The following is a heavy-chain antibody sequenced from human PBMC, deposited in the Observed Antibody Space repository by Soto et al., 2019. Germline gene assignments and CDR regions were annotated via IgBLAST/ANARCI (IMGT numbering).Heavy chain of an antibody. J-gene: IGHJ3*02. Sequence: LEILSLTCTVSGGSISSYYWSWIRQPPGKGLEWIGYIYYSGSTNYNPSLKSRVTISVDTSKNQFSLKLSSVTAADTAVYYCARRPEYYYDSSGYYGPFDAFDIWGQGTMVTVSS. CDR3: ARRPEYYYDSSGYYGPFDAFDI. CDR1: GGSISSYY. V-gene: IGHV4-59*01. D-gene: IGHD3-22*01. CDR2: IYYSGST.